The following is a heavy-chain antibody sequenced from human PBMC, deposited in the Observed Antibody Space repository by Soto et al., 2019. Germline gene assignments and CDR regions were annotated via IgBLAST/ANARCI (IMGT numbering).Heavy chain of an antibody. CDR3: AREATDDYGYNWFDP. V-gene: IGHV3-30-3*01. Sequence: GGSLRLSCAASGFTFSSYAMHWVRQAPGKGLEWVAVISYDGSNKYYADSVKGRFTISRDNSKNTLYLQMNSLRAEDTAVYYCAREATDDYGYNWFDPWGQGTLVTVSS. CDR2: ISYDGSNK. D-gene: IGHD4-17*01. CDR1: GFTFSSYA. J-gene: IGHJ5*02.